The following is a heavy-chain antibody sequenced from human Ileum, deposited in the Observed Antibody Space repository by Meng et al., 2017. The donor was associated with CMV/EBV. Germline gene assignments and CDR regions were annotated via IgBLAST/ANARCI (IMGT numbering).Heavy chain of an antibody. CDR3: ARLQAWDWFDP. CDR1: GGSINSFY. V-gene: IGHV4-4*07. Sequence: QVQLQESGPGLVKPSETLSLTCSVSGGSINSFYWSWLRQPAGKGLEWIGRIYSSGIINYNPSLKSRVTVSVDTSKNQFSLKVNSVTAADTAVYYCARLQAWDWFDPWGQGTLVTVSS. CDR2: IYSSGII. D-gene: IGHD4-11*01. J-gene: IGHJ5*02.